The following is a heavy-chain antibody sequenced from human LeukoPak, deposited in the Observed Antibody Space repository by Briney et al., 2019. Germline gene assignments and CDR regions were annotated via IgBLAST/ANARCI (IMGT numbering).Heavy chain of an antibody. V-gene: IGHV4-30-4*08. CDR1: GGSISSGDYY. CDR3: ARGGPDIVVVPAAKRVYNWFDP. Sequence: SQTLSLTCTVSGGSISSGDYYWSWIRQPPGKGLEWIGYIYYSGSTYYNPSLKSRVTISVDTSKNQFSLKLSSVTAADTAVYYCARGGPDIVVVPAAKRVYNWFDPWGQGTLVTVSS. CDR2: IYYSGST. J-gene: IGHJ5*02. D-gene: IGHD2-2*01.